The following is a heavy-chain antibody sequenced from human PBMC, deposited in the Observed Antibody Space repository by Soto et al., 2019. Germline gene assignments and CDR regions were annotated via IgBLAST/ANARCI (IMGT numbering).Heavy chain of an antibody. J-gene: IGHJ5*02. Sequence: ASVKVSCKASESTFMNYAISWVRQATGQGLEWMGWMNPNSGNTGYALKFQGRVSMTRNTSIYTVYLELSSLASDDTAVYYCVRIASSGTLNWFDPWGQGPLVTVS. D-gene: IGHD1-1*01. V-gene: IGHV1-8*01. CDR2: MNPNSGNT. CDR3: VRIASSGTLNWFDP. CDR1: ESTFMNYA.